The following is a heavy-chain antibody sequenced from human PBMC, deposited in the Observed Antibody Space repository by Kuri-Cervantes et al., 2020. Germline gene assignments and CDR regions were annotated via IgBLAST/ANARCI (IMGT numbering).Heavy chain of an antibody. Sequence: ASVKVSCKASGYTFTSYDINWVRQATGQGLEWMGWMNPNSGNTGYAQKFQGRVTMTEDTSTDTAYMELSSLRSEDTAVYYCATAFFVLGSYYYGSGSYRAFDIWGQGTMVTVSS. CDR3: ATAFFVLGSYYYGSGSYRAFDI. CDR1: GYTFTSYD. J-gene: IGHJ3*02. D-gene: IGHD3-10*01. V-gene: IGHV1-8*01. CDR2: MNPNSGNT.